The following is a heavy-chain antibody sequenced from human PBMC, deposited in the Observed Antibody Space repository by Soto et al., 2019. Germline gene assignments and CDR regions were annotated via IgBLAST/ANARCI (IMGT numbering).Heavy chain of an antibody. CDR2: MNNIGRT. CDR3: ARSFCRDAVRCNWFDP. V-gene: IGHV4-59*01. J-gene: IGHJ5*02. Sequence: QVQLQESGPGLVKPSETLSLTCTVSGAFSSTYYWSWIRQPPGKGLEWIGYMNNIGRTNYNPSLKSRVTISLDTSKNQFALKLSSVIAADTAVYYCARSFCRDAVRCNWFDPWGLGTLVTASS. D-gene: IGHD2-8*01. CDR1: GAFSSTYY.